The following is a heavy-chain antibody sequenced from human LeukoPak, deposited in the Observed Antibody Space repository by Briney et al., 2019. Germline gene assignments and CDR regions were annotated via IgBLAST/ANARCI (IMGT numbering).Heavy chain of an antibody. Sequence: GGTLRLSCAASGFTFSSYGMHWVRQAPGKGLEWVAFIRYDGSNKYYADSVKGRFTISRDNSKNTLYLQMNSLRAGDTAVYYCATERSNYDTDLDYWGQGTLVTVSS. J-gene: IGHJ4*02. CDR3: ATERSNYDTDLDY. D-gene: IGHD4-11*01. V-gene: IGHV3-30*02. CDR1: GFTFSSYG. CDR2: IRYDGSNK.